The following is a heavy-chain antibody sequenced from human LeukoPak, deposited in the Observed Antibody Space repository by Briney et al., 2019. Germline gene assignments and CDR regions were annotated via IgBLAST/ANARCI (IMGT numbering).Heavy chain of an antibody. V-gene: IGHV3-21*01. J-gene: IGHJ3*02. CDR1: GFTFSSYS. Sequence: GGSLRLSCAASGFTFSSYSMNWVRQAPGKGLEWVSSISSSSSYIYYADSVKGRFTNSRDNAKNSLYLQMNSLRAEDTAVYYCAREGIGSSWYGAFDIWGQGTMVTVSS. CDR2: ISSSSSYI. CDR3: AREGIGSSWYGAFDI. D-gene: IGHD6-13*01.